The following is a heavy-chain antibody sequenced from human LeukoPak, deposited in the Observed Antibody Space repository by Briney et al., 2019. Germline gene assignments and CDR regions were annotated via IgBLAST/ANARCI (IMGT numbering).Heavy chain of an antibody. D-gene: IGHD3-9*01. CDR2: INPNSGGT. CDR1: GYTFTGYY. Sequence: ASVKVSCKASGYTFTGYYMHWVRQAPGQGLEWMGWINPNSGGTNYAQKFQGRVTMTRDTSISTAYMELSRLRSDDTAVYYCARANYDILTGYYSIDYWGQGTLVTVSS. V-gene: IGHV1-2*02. CDR3: ARANYDILTGYYSIDY. J-gene: IGHJ4*02.